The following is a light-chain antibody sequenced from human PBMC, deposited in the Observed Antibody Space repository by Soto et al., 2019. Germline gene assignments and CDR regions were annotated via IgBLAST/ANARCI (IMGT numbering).Light chain of an antibody. CDR1: QIIMSH. V-gene: IGKV1-39*01. CDR2: AAS. Sequence: DIQMTQSPSSLSASVGDRVTITCRASQIIMSHLNWYQHKSGKAPKLLSYAASSLHSGVPSRFSGSGSGTDFTLTISSLQAEDFGTYYCQQAYNTPRTFGQGTKVEIK. CDR3: QQAYNTPRT. J-gene: IGKJ1*01.